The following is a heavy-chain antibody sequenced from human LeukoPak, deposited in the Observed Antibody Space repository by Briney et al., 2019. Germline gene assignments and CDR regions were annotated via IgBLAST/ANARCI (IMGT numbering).Heavy chain of an antibody. V-gene: IGHV4-39*07. CDR2: IYYSGST. D-gene: IGHD3-10*01. CDR3: ARAGTRITMVRGGGYYFDY. Sequence: SETLSLTCSVSGGSVSSNNLYWTWIRQPPGKGLEWIGSIYYSGSTYYNPSLKSRVTISVDTSKNQFSLKLSSVTAADTAVYYCARAGTRITMVRGGGYYFDYWGQGTLVTVSS. J-gene: IGHJ4*02. CDR1: GGSVSSNNLY.